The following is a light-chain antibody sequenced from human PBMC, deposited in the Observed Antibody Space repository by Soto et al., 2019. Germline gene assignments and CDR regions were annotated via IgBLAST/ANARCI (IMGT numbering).Light chain of an antibody. CDR1: QDIRKD. V-gene: IGKV1-6*01. Sequence: AIQMTQSPSSLSASVAQTATITCRSSQDIRKDLAWYQQKPGKAPQILIYGASTLQTGVASRFSGSGSATDFTLTISSLQTEDSAAYYCIQDYNYPLTFGKGTKVDIK. CDR3: IQDYNYPLT. J-gene: IGKJ2*01. CDR2: GAS.